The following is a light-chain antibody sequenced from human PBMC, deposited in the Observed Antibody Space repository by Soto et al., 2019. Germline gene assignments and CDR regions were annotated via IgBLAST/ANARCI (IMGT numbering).Light chain of an antibody. V-gene: IGKV3-20*01. CDR1: QSVSSSY. J-gene: IGKJ3*01. CDR2: GAS. CDR3: RQYGSSLPT. Sequence: EIVLTQSPGTLSLSPGERATLSCRASQSVSSSYLAWYQQKPGQAPRLLIYGASSRATGVPDRISGGGSGTAFTLTIGRLEPEAFADYYWRQYGSSLPTFGPGTKVDIK.